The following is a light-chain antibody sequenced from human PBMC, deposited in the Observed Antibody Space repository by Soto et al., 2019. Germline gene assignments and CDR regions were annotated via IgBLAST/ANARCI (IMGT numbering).Light chain of an antibody. CDR1: SGHSSYA. V-gene: IGLV4-69*01. Sequence: QSVLTQSPSASASLGASVKLTCTLSSGHSSYAIAWHQQQPEKGPRYLMNLNSDGSHTKGDGIPDRFSGSSSGAERYLTISSLQSEDEADYYCQIWGPGFYVFGTGTKLTVL. CDR3: QIWGPGFYV. CDR2: LNSDGSH. J-gene: IGLJ1*01.